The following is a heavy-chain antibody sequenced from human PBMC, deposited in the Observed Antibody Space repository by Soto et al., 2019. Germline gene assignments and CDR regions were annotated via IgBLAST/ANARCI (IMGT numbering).Heavy chain of an antibody. D-gene: IGHD3-10*01. J-gene: IGHJ4*02. V-gene: IGHV4-59*01. CDR1: GGSISSYY. CDR3: ARGGGNFDY. CDR2: IYYSGST. Sequence: ASETLSLTCTVSGGSISSYYWSWIRQPPGKGLEWIGYIYYSGSTNYNPSLKSRVTISVDTSKNQFPLKLSSVTAADTAVYYCARGGGNFDYWGQGTLVTVSS.